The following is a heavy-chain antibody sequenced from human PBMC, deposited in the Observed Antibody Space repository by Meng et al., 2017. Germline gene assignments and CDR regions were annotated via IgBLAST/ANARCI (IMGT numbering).Heavy chain of an antibody. CDR1: GFTFDDYG. D-gene: IGHD1-26*01. J-gene: IGHJ3*02. Sequence: GESLKISCAASGFTFDDYGMSWVRQAPGKGLEWVSGINWNGGSTGYADSVKGRFTISRDNAKNSLYLQMNGLRAEDTALYHCAREMILLHPLHSGSLRHAFDIWGQGTMVTVSS. CDR3: AREMILLHPLHSGSLRHAFDI. CDR2: INWNGGST. V-gene: IGHV3-20*01.